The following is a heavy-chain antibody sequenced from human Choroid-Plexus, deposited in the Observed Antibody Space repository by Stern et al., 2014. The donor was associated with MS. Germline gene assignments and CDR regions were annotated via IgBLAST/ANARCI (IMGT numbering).Heavy chain of an antibody. J-gene: IGHJ4*02. CDR3: ARGRGGNYRYYFDY. D-gene: IGHD4-23*01. V-gene: IGHV3-21*01. CDR2: ISSGGSYR. Sequence: EVQLVESGGALVKPGRSLTLSCAASGFTFSSYSMNWVRQAPRTGQEWVAFISSGGSYRYYADSLKGRFTISRDNAKNSLYLQMNSLRAEDTAVYYCARGRGGNYRYYFDYWGQGTLVTVSS. CDR1: GFTFSSYS.